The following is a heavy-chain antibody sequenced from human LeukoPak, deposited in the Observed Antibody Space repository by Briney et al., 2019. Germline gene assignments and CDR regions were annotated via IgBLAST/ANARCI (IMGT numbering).Heavy chain of an antibody. J-gene: IGHJ4*02. CDR2: FYNSGST. CDR3: ARHKAVSGTGTFDY. CDR1: GGSISSFH. D-gene: IGHD6-19*01. V-gene: IGHV4-4*07. Sequence: SETLSLTCTVSGGSISSFHWNWIRQPAGKGLEWIGRFYNSGSTNYNPSLKSRVTMSVDTSKNQFSLRLNSVTAADTAVYYCARHKAVSGTGTFDYWGQGTLVTVPS.